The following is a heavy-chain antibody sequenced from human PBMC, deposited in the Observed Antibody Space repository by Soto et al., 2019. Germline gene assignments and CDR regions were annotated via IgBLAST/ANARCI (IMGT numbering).Heavy chain of an antibody. CDR1: GFTFSSYW. V-gene: IGHV3-74*01. Sequence: LRLSCAASGFTFSSYWMHWVRQAPGKGLVWVSRINSDGSRTSYADSVKGRFTISRDNAKNTLYLQMNSLRAEDTAVYYCARVPPGYYDSSGYCLDYWGQGTLVTVSS. CDR3: ARVPPGYYDSSGYCLDY. D-gene: IGHD3-22*01. CDR2: INSDGSRT. J-gene: IGHJ4*02.